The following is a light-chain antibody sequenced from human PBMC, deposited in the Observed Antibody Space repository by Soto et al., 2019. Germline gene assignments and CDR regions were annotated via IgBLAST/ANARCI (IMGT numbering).Light chain of an antibody. CDR2: GAS. V-gene: IGKV3-15*01. CDR1: QSVSSN. CDR3: QQDNYWPLS. J-gene: IGKJ4*01. Sequence: ELVVTLAPATLLPTTSLTATRSFRASQSVSSNLAWYQQKPGQGPRLLIYGASTRATGTPARFSGSGSGTEFTLTISSLQSEDFAVYYCQQDNYWPLSFGGGAKVDIK.